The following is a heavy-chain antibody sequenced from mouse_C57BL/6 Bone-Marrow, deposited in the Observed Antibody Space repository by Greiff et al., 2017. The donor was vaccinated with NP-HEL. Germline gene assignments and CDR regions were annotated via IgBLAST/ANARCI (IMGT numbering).Heavy chain of an antibody. CDR1: GYTFTSYW. D-gene: IGHD1-1*01. CDR3: ARRDYYGSPWFAY. J-gene: IGHJ3*01. CDR2: IHPNSGST. V-gene: IGHV1-64*01. Sequence: VQLVESGAELVKPGASVKLSCKASGYTFTSYWMHWVKQRPGQGLEWIGTIHPNSGSTNYNEKFKSKATLTVDKSSSTAYMQLSSLTSEDSAVYYCARRDYYGSPWFAYWGQGTLVTVSA.